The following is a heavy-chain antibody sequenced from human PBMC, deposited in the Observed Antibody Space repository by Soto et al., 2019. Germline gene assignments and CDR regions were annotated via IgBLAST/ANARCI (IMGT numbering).Heavy chain of an antibody. V-gene: IGHV3-23*01. D-gene: IGHD3-10*01. CDR2: VSGDGYAS. CDR1: GFTFSSHA. Sequence: EVRMLESGGGLVQPGGSLRLSCAGSGFTFSSHAMSWVRQAPGKGLEWVSSVSGDGYASDYADSVKGRFTVSRHNSKNTPYLQMNSLRAEDTAVYYCAKRHYYGSGSFALATWGQGTLVTVSS. J-gene: IGHJ4*03. CDR3: AKRHYYGSGSFALAT.